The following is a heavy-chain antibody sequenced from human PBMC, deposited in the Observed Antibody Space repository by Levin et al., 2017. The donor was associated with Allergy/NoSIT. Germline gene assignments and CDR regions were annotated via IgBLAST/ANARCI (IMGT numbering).Heavy chain of an antibody. V-gene: IGHV4-59*01. D-gene: IGHD3-22*01. CDR3: ARESYYDTTGYYYVFDY. CDR1: GASISSNY. J-gene: IGHJ4*02. CDR2: IYYTGST. Sequence: SETLSLTCNVSGASISSNYWSWIRQPPRKGLEWIGYIYYTGSTNYNPSLKSRVTISVDTSKNQFSLKLSSVTAADTAVYYCARESYYDTTGYYYVFDYWGQGTLVTVSS.